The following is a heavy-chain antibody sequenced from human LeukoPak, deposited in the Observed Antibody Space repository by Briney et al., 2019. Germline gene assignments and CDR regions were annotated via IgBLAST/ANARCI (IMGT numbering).Heavy chain of an antibody. CDR3: ARGSSGWYSIDY. CDR1: GGSISSCY. J-gene: IGHJ4*02. Sequence: KTSETLSLTCTVSGGSISSCYWSWIRQPAGKGLEWIGRIYSSGTTNYNPSLKSRVTMSVDTSKNQFSLKLSSVTAADTAVYYCARGSSGWYSIDYWGQGTLVTVSS. V-gene: IGHV4-4*07. CDR2: IYSSGTT. D-gene: IGHD6-19*01.